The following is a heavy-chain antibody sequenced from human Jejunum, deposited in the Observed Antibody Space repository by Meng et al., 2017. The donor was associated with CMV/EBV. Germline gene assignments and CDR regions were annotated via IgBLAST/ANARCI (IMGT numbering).Heavy chain of an antibody. J-gene: IGHJ4*02. CDR2: ITAYNGDT. Sequence: QRVQEGGGAKKPGASVKFSCKASGYTFTNYGVTWVRQARGQGLEWMEWITAYNGDTNNAQTLQGRGTMTTDASTSKADMELRSLRSDDTAVYYCARASRVLGGFDHWGRGTLVTVSS. V-gene: IGHV1-18*01. D-gene: IGHD3-16*01. CDR1: GYTFTNYG. CDR3: ARASRVLGGFDH.